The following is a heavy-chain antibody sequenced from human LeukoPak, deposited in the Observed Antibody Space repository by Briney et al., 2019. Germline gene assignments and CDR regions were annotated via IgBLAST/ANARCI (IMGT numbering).Heavy chain of an antibody. J-gene: IGHJ3*02. D-gene: IGHD5-18*01. CDR3: ARGVGRGWLQPDAFDI. V-gene: IGHV4-39*01. Sequence: SETLSLTCTVSGGSISSSNYYWGWIRQPPGKGLEWIGSIYYSGSTYYNPSLKSRGTISVDTSKNQFSLKLSSVTAADTAVYYCARGVGRGWLQPDAFDIWGQGTMVTVSS. CDR2: IYYSGST. CDR1: GGSISSSNYY.